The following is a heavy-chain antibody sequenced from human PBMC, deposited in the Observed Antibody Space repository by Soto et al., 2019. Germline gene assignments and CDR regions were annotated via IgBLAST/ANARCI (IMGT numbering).Heavy chain of an antibody. CDR1: GGTFSSYA. V-gene: IGHV1-69*13. D-gene: IGHD3-3*01. J-gene: IGHJ4*02. Sequence: SVKVSCKASGGTFSSYAISWVRQAPGQGLEWKGGIIPIFGTANYAQKFQGRVTITADESTSTAYMELSSLRSEDTAVYYCARVKGDFWSGYFFAYWGQGTLVTVSS. CDR2: IIPIFGTA. CDR3: ARVKGDFWSGYFFAY.